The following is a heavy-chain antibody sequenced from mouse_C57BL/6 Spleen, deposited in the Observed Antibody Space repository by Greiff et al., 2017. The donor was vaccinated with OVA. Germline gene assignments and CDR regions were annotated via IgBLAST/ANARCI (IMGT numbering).Heavy chain of an antibody. J-gene: IGHJ1*03. V-gene: IGHV5-9-1*02. CDR3: TRAPGAGYWYFDV. Sequence: EVMLVESGEGLVKPGGSLKLSCAASGFTFSSYAMSWVRQTPEKRLEWVAYISSGGDYIYYADTVKGRFTISRDNARNTLYLQMSSLKSEDTAMYYCTRAPGAGYWYFDVWGTGTTVTVSS. CDR1: GFTFSSYA. CDR2: ISSGGDYI.